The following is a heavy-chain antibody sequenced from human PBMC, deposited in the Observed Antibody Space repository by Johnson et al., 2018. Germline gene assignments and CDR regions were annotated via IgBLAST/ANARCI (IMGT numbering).Heavy chain of an antibody. CDR3: ARDEIAVVPGALDYYYGMDV. CDR2: IWSAGTNK. V-gene: IGHV3-33*01. J-gene: IGHJ6*02. CDR1: GFTFSTYG. Sequence: QVQLVQSGGGVVQPGRSLRLSCAASGFTFSTYGMHCVRPAPGQGLEWVAVIWSAGTNKHHADSVKARFTSSRDNSKDTLYLQMNSLRAEDTAVYHRARDEIAVVPGALDYYYGMDVWGQGTTVRVSS. D-gene: IGHD2-2*01.